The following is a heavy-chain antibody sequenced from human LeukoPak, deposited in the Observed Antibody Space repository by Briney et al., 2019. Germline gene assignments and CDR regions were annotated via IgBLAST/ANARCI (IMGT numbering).Heavy chain of an antibody. CDR1: GYSISSGYY. Sequence: PSETLSLTCAVSGYSISSGYYWGWIRQPPGKGLEWIGSIYHSGSTYYNPSLKSRVTISVDTSKNQFSLKLSSVTAADTAVYYCARNRYYGSGSYSQSNWFDPWGQGTLVTFSS. D-gene: IGHD3-10*01. CDR2: IYHSGST. V-gene: IGHV4-38-2*01. J-gene: IGHJ5*02. CDR3: ARNRYYGSGSYSQSNWFDP.